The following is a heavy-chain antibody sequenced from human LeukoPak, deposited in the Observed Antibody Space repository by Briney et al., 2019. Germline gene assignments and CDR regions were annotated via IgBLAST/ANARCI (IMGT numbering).Heavy chain of an antibody. Sequence: PGGSLRLSCAASGFTVSSNYMSWARQAPGKGLEWVSVIYSGGSTYYADSVKGRFTISRDNSKNTLYLQMNSLRAEDTAVYYCARETAQYCSSTSCHAWGYFDYWGQGTLVTVSS. CDR2: IYSGGST. CDR1: GFTVSSNY. J-gene: IGHJ4*02. D-gene: IGHD2-2*01. CDR3: ARETAQYCSSTSCHAWGYFDY. V-gene: IGHV3-53*01.